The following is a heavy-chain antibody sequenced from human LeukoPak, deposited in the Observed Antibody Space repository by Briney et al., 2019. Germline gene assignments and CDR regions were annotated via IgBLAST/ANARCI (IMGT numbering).Heavy chain of an antibody. CDR3: ASGSHCDF. Sequence: GGSLRLSCAASGFTFSSNWMSWVRQVPGKGLKWVANIKPDGSVKQYAQSVKGRFTISRDNTRNSLDLQMSSLRAEDTAVYYCASGSHCDFWGQGTLVTVSS. CDR2: IKPDGSVK. CDR1: GFTFSSNW. J-gene: IGHJ4*02. V-gene: IGHV3-7*01.